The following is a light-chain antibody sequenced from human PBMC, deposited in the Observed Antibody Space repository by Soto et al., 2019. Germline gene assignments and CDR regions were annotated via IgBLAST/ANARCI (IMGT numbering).Light chain of an antibody. J-gene: IGKJ2*01. Sequence: EIVLTQSPGTLSLSPGERATLSCRASQSVSSSYLAWYQQKPGQAPRLLIYGASSRAPGIPDRFSGSGSGTDFTLTISRLEPEDFAVYYWQQYGSSPGTFGQGTKLEIK. CDR2: GAS. V-gene: IGKV3-20*01. CDR3: QQYGSSPGT. CDR1: QSVSSSY.